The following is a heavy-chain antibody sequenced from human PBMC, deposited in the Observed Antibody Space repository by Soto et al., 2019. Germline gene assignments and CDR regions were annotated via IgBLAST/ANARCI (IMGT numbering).Heavy chain of an antibody. J-gene: IGHJ6*02. D-gene: IGHD6-19*01. CDR2: ILYDGSKK. CDR1: GFTFSSYG. CDR3: VKDGSSGWPYFDDMDV. Sequence: QVQLVESGGGVVQPGRSLRLSCAASGFTFSSYGMHWVRQAPGKGLEWVAVILYDGSKKYYADSVKGRFTIARDNSKNTLYLEMSSLRAEDTALYYCVKDGSSGWPYFDDMDVWGHGTTVTVSS. V-gene: IGHV3-30*18.